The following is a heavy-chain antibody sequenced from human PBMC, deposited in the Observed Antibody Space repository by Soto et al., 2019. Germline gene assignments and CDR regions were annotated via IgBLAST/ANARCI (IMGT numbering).Heavy chain of an antibody. CDR2: ISSSSYI. V-gene: IGHV3-21*01. CDR1: GFTFSSYS. J-gene: IGHJ3*02. CDR3: ARDGDIVVVVAATHAFDI. D-gene: IGHD2-15*01. Sequence: GGSLRLSCAASGFTFSSYSMNWVRQAPGKGLEWVSSISSSSYIYYADSVKGRFTISRDNAKNSLYLQMNSLRAEDTAVYYCARDGDIVVVVAATHAFDIWGQGTMVTVSS.